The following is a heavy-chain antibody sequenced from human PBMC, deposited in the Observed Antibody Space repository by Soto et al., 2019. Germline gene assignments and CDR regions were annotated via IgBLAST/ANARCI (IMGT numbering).Heavy chain of an antibody. D-gene: IGHD6-6*01. Sequence: HGGSLRLSCAASGFTFDDYAMHWVRQAPGKGLEWVSGISWNSGSIGYADSVKGRFTISRDNAKNSLYLQMNSLRAEDTALYYCAKDRTESSSSWFDPWGQGTLVTVSS. V-gene: IGHV3-9*01. CDR3: AKDRTESSSSWFDP. CDR1: GFTFDDYA. J-gene: IGHJ5*02. CDR2: ISWNSGSI.